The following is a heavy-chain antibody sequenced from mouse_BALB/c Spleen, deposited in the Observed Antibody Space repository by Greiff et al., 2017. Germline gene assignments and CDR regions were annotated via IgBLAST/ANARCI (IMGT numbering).Heavy chain of an antibody. D-gene: IGHD1-1*01. Sequence: VQLKQSGAELVRPGALVKLSCKASGFNIKDYYMHWVKQRPEQGLEWIGWIDPENGNTIYDPKFQGKASITADTSSNTAYLQLSNLTSEDTAVYYEAGDDGSSERFAYWGQGTLVTVSA. CDR1: GFNIKDYY. CDR2: IDPENGNT. J-gene: IGHJ3*01. CDR3: AGDDGSSERFAY. V-gene: IGHV14-1*02.